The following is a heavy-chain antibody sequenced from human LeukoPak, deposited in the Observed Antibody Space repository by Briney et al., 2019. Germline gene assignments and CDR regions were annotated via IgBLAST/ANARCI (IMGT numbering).Heavy chain of an antibody. V-gene: IGHV4-34*01. J-gene: IGHJ3*02. CDR3: ARGSAFDI. CDR2: INHSGST. Sequence: SETLSLTCAVYGGSFSGYYWSWIRQPPGKGLEWIGEINHSGSTNYNPSLKSRVTISVDTSKNQFSLKLSSVTAADTAVYYCARGSAFDIWSQGTMVTVSS. CDR1: GGSFSGYY.